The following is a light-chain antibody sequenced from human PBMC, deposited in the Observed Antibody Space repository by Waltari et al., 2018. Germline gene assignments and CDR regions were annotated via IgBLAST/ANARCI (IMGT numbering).Light chain of an antibody. CDR1: QSVRSY. CDR2: DAS. Sequence: EIVLTQSPATLSLSPGERATLSCRASQSVRSYLAWYQQKPGQAPRLLIYDASNRATGIPARFSGSGSWTDFTLSISSLEPEDFAVYYCQQRSNWPRTFGPGTKVDIK. CDR3: QQRSNWPRT. V-gene: IGKV3-11*01. J-gene: IGKJ3*01.